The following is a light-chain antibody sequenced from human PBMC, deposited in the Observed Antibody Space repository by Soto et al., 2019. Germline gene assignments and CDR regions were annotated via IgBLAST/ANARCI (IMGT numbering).Light chain of an antibody. Sequence: EIVLTQSPDTLSLTPGERATLSCGASQSVSSYLAWYQQKPGQAPRLLIYDASNRATGIPARFSGSGSGTDFTLTINSLEPEDFAVYYCQQRSNWPSITFGQGTRLEIK. CDR2: DAS. V-gene: IGKV3-11*01. CDR3: QQRSNWPSIT. J-gene: IGKJ5*01. CDR1: QSVSSY.